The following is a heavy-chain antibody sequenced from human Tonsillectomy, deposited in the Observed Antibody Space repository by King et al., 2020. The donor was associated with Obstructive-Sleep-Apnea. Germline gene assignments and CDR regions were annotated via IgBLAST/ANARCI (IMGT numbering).Heavy chain of an antibody. V-gene: IGHV4-59*08. J-gene: IGHJ4*02. D-gene: IGHD3-10*01. CDR2: IYYSGST. CDR1: GGSISSYY. CDR3: ASHYYYGSGTYYLDY. Sequence: VQLQESGPGLVKPSETLSLTCTVSGGSISSYYWSWIRQPPGKGLEWIGYIYYSGSTNYNPSLKSRVTISVDTSKNQFSLKLSSVTAADTAVYYCASHYYYGSGTYYLDYWGQGTLVTVSS.